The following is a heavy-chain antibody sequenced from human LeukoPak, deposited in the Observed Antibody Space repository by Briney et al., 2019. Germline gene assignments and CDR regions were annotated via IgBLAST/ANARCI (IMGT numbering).Heavy chain of an antibody. V-gene: IGHV3-7*04. Sequence: GGSLRLSCAAFGFTFSSYWMTWVRQAPGEGLEWVAKIKQDGSEKYYVDSVKGRFTISRDNAKNLVYLQMNSLRAEDTAVYYCARDLVEAGNYYGGFDYWGQGTLVTVSS. D-gene: IGHD3-10*01. CDR2: IKQDGSEK. CDR1: GFTFSSYW. J-gene: IGHJ4*02. CDR3: ARDLVEAGNYYGGFDY.